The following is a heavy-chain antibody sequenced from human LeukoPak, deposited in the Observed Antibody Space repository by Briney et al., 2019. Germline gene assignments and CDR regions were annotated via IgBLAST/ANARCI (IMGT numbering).Heavy chain of an antibody. Sequence: GGSLRLSCAASGFTVSSNYMSWVRQAPGKGLEWVSVIYSGGSTYYADSVKGRFTISRDNSKNTLHLQMNSLRAEDTAVYYCARDQILIQPHGLVDWGQGTLVTVSS. V-gene: IGHV3-53*01. J-gene: IGHJ4*02. CDR3: ARDQILIQPHGLVD. D-gene: IGHD5-18*01. CDR2: IYSGGST. CDR1: GFTVSSNY.